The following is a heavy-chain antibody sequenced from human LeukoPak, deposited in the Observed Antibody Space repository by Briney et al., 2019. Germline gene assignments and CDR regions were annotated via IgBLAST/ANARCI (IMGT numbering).Heavy chain of an antibody. CDR3: ARVPAGYSSSWYDY. D-gene: IGHD6-13*01. Sequence: SETLSLTCTVSGGSISSGSYYWSWIRQPAGKGLEWIGRIYTSGSTNYNPSLKSRVTISVDTSKNQFSLKLGSVTAADTAVYYCARVPAGYSSSWYDYWGQGTLVTVSS. CDR2: IYTSGST. J-gene: IGHJ4*02. CDR1: GGSISSGSYY. V-gene: IGHV4-61*02.